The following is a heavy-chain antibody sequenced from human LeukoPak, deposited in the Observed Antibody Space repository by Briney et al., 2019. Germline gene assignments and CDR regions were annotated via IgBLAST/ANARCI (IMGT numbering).Heavy chain of an antibody. CDR2: ISGSGGST. D-gene: IGHD4-23*01. Sequence: GGSLRLSRAASGFTFSSYAMSWVRQAPGKGLEWVSAISGSGGSTYYADSVKGRFTISRDNSKNTLYLQMNSLRAEDTAEYYCAKDKYYGGTGAFDYWGQGTLVTVSS. J-gene: IGHJ4*02. CDR3: AKDKYYGGTGAFDY. V-gene: IGHV3-23*01. CDR1: GFTFSSYA.